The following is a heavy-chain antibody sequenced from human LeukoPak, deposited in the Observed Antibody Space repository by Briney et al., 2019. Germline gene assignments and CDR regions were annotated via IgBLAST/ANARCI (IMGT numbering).Heavy chain of an antibody. D-gene: IGHD3-22*01. CDR3: AKSNGYGLIDI. CDR1: GYSISSAYY. J-gene: IGHJ3*02. V-gene: IGHV4-38-2*01. CDR2: LSHSGTT. Sequence: SETLSLTCSVSGYSISSAYYWGWIRQSPGKGLEWIGSLSHSGTTYYNPSLKSRVTISLDTSRNQFSLKLNSVTAADTAVYYCAKSNGYGLIDIWGQGTMVTVSS.